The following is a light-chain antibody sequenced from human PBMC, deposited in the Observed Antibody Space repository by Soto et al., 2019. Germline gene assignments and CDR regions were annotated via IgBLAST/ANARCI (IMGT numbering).Light chain of an antibody. J-gene: IGLJ1*01. CDR3: CSYPTLSTLGYV. V-gene: IGLV2-14*03. Sequence: QSALTQPASVSGSPGQSITISCTGTSSDVGGYNYVSWYQQHPGKAPQLMIYDVSNRPSGVSTRFAGSKSGNTASLTISGLQAEDEADYYCCSYPTLSTLGYVFGTGTRFTVL. CDR2: DVS. CDR1: SSDVGGYNY.